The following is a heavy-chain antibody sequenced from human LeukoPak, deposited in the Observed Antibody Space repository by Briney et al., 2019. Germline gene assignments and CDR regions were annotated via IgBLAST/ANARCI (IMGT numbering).Heavy chain of an antibody. V-gene: IGHV3-23*01. D-gene: IGHD3-22*01. CDR2: INGSGGST. CDR3: AKDRATMIGVIRTTPRGQLDY. J-gene: IGHJ4*02. CDR1: GFTFSSYA. Sequence: GGTLRLSCAASGFTFSSYAMNWVRQAPGKGLEWVSGINGSGGSTYYAGSVKGRFTISRDNSKNTLHLQMNSLRAEDTAVYYCAKDRATMIGVIRTTPRGQLDYWGQGTLVTVSS.